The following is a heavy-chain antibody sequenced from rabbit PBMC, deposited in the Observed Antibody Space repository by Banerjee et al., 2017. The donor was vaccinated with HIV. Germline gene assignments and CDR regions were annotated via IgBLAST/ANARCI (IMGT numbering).Heavy chain of an antibody. CDR2: IYSDSSGST. CDR3: ARDLAGVIGWNFGL. V-gene: IGHV1S40*01. CDR1: LFSFSCNYY. J-gene: IGHJ6*01. Sequence: QSLAESGGDLVKPGASLTLTCTASLFSFSCNYYMHWFRHAPGKGLEWIGCIYSDSSGSTYYASGAKGRFTISKTSSTTVTLQMTSLTAADTATYFCARDLAGVIGWNFGLWGQGTLVTVS. D-gene: IGHD4-1*01.